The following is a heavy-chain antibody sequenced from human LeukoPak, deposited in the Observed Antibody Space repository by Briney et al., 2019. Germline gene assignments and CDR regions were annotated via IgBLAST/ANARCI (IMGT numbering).Heavy chain of an antibody. CDR2: INPSGGST. CDR1: GYTFTSYY. D-gene: IGHD3-9*01. J-gene: IGHJ4*02. V-gene: IGHV1-46*01. Sequence: GASVKVSCKASGYTFTSYYMHWVRQAPGQGLEWMGIINPSGGSTSYAQKFQGRVTITADESTSTAYMELSSLRSEDTAVYYCARGRLRYFDEDNYYFDYWGQGTLVTVSS. CDR3: ARGRLRYFDEDNYYFDY.